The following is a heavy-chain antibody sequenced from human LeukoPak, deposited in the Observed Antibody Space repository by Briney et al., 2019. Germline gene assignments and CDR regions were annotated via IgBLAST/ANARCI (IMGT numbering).Heavy chain of an antibody. D-gene: IGHD3-22*01. CDR3: ARDRADYDSSGYYFGNYYGMDV. V-gene: IGHV4-59*12. J-gene: IGHJ6*02. CDR2: IYYSGST. CDR1: GGSISSYY. Sequence: SETLSLTCTVSGGSISSYYWSWIRQPPGKGLEWIGYIYYSGSTNYNPSLKSRVTISVDTSKNQFSLKLSSVTAADTAVYYCARDRADYDSSGYYFGNYYGMDVWGQGTTVTVSS.